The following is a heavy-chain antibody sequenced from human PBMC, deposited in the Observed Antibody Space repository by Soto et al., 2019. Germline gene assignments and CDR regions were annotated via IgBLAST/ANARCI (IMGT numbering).Heavy chain of an antibody. CDR1: GGTFSNSA. Sequence: GASVKVSCKASGGTFSNSAIIWVRPAPGQGLEWMGGIFPIFGTPNYAQKFQGRLTISADEFSSTAYMELNILRSEDTAVYYCATPXESLYTEMLKGLAHWGQGSLVPVSS. D-gene: IGHD3-16*01. V-gene: IGHV1-69*13. CDR2: IFPIFGTP. CDR3: ATPXESLYTEMLKGLAH. J-gene: IGHJ4*02.